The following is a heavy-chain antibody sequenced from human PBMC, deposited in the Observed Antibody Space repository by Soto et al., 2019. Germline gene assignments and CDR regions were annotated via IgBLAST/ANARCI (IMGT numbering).Heavy chain of an antibody. J-gene: IGHJ5*02. CDR2: MNPNSGNT. V-gene: IGHV1-8*01. Sequence: ASVKVSCKASGYTFTSYDINWVRQATGQGLEWMGWMNPNSGNTGYAQKFQGRVTMTRNTSISTAYTELSSLRSEDTAVYYCARGHCSGGSCYLGGWFDPWGQGTLVTVSS. D-gene: IGHD2-15*01. CDR1: GYTFTSYD. CDR3: ARGHCSGGSCYLGGWFDP.